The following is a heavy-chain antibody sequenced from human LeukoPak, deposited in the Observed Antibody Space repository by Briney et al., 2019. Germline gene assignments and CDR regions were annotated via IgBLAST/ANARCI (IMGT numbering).Heavy chain of an antibody. CDR2: INPSGGST. J-gene: IGHJ4*02. Sequence: GASVKVSCKASGYTFTSYYMHWVRQAPGQGLEWMGIINPSGGSTSYAQKFQGRVTMTRDMSTSTVYMELSSLRSEDTAVYYCARVRGSELPTPLDYFDYWGQGTLVTVSS. D-gene: IGHD1-26*01. CDR3: ARVRGSELPTPLDYFDY. V-gene: IGHV1-46*01. CDR1: GYTFTSYY.